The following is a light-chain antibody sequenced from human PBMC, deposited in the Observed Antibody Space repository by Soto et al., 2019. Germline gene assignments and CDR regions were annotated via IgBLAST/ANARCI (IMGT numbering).Light chain of an antibody. CDR1: SSDVGGYNF. Sequence: QSVLTQPASVSGSPGQSITISCTGTSSDVGGYNFVSWYQQHPGKAPKLMIYEVTDRTSGVSNRFSGSKSGSTASLTISGLQAEDEADYYCSSYTSRNTLAFGGGTKVTVL. V-gene: IGLV2-14*01. CDR2: EVT. J-gene: IGLJ2*01. CDR3: SSYTSRNTLA.